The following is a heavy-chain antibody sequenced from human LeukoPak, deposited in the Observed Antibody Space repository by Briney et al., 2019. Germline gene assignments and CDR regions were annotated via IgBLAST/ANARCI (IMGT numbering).Heavy chain of an antibody. CDR1: GYTFAGYY. V-gene: IGHV1-2*02. D-gene: IGHD6-19*01. Sequence: GASVKVSCKASGYTFAGYYMHWVRQAPGQGLEWMGWINPNSGGTNYAQKFQGRVTMTRDTSISTAYMKLSRLRSDDTAAYYCARVYSIAVAGTRWFHPWGQGTLVTVSS. CDR3: ARVYSIAVAGTRWFHP. J-gene: IGHJ5*02. CDR2: INPNSGGT.